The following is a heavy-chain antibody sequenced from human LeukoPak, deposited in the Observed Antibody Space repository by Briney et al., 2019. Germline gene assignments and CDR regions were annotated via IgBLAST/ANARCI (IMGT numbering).Heavy chain of an antibody. CDR3: AREGLYSSTLTAFDI. V-gene: IGHV3-30*04. CDR1: GFTFSSYA. CDR2: ISYDGSNK. J-gene: IGHJ3*02. D-gene: IGHD6-13*01. Sequence: PGRSLRLSCAASGFTFSSYAMHWVRQAPGKGLEWVAVISYDGSNKYYADSVKGRFTISRDNSKNTLYLQMNSLRAEDTAVYYCAREGLYSSTLTAFDIWGQGTMVTVPS.